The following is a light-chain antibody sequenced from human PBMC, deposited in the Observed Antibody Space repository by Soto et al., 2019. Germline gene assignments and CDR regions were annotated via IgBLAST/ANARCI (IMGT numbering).Light chain of an antibody. CDR1: QSVRNY. CDR3: HQRINWPPIT. CDR2: DAS. J-gene: IGKJ5*01. V-gene: IGKV3-11*01. Sequence: EIVLTQSPGTLSLSPGERATLSCRASQSVRNYLAWYQQKPGQPPRLLIYDASNRATGIPARFSGSVSGTDFTLTISSLEPEDFAVYYCHQRINWPPITFGQGTRLEIK.